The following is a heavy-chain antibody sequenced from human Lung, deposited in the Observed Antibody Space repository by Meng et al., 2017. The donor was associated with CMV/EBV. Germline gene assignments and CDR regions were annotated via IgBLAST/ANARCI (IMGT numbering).Heavy chain of an antibody. CDR3: AKFRGGIYYVYYFDY. J-gene: IGHJ4*02. Sequence: GGSXRLXCAASGFTFSNIAMAWVRQAPGKGLEWVSGISNTGGNTYYADSVKGRFTISRDNSKNTLYLQMNSLRAEDTAVYYCAKFRGGIYYVYYFDYWGQGXLVTVSS. D-gene: IGHD1-26*01. CDR2: ISNTGGNT. V-gene: IGHV3-23*01. CDR1: GFTFSNIA.